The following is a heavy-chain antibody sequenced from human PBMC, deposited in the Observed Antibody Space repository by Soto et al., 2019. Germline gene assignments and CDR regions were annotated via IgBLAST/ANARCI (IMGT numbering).Heavy chain of an antibody. D-gene: IGHD2-2*01. CDR3: ARVRNCTSTSCYFGVDY. V-gene: IGHV1-2*02. Sequence: ASVKVSCKASGYTFTSYGISWVRQAPGQGLEWMAWINHNSGATKYAQKFQGRVTMTRDTSISTAYMELSRLTSGDTAVYYCARVRNCTSTSCYFGVDYWGQGTLVTVSS. J-gene: IGHJ4*02. CDR1: GYTFTSYG. CDR2: INHNSGAT.